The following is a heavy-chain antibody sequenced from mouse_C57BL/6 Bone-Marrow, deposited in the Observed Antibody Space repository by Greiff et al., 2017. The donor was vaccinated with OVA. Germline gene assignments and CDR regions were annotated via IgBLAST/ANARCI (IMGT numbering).Heavy chain of an antibody. J-gene: IGHJ1*03. CDR1: GFSLTSYG. Sequence: VMLVESGPGLVQPSQSLSITCTVSGFSLTSYGVHWVRQSPGKGLEWLGVIWRGGSTDYNAAFMSRLSITKDNSKSHVFFKMNSLQADDTAIYYCAKSSWGYFDVWGTGTTVTVSS. V-gene: IGHV2-5*01. D-gene: IGHD4-1*01. CDR2: IWRGGST. CDR3: AKSSWGYFDV.